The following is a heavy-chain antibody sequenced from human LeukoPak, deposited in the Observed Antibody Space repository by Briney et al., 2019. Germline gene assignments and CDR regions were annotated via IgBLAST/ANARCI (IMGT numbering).Heavy chain of an antibody. J-gene: IGHJ1*01. CDR3: AKDPYSGSFEYFQH. Sequence: KPGGSLRLSCAASGFTFSSYWMHWVRQAPGKGLVWVSRINSGGSSTSYAESVKGRFTISRDNSKNTLYLQMNSLRDEDTAVYHCAKDPYSGSFEYFQHWGQGTLVTVSS. CDR2: INSGGSST. D-gene: IGHD1-26*01. V-gene: IGHV3-74*01. CDR1: GFTFSSYW.